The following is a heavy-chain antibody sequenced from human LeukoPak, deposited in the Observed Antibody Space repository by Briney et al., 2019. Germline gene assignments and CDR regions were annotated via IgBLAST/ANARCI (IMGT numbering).Heavy chain of an antibody. CDR2: INHSGST. CDR3: ARANCSSTSCIFDY. V-gene: IGHV4-34*01. CDR1: GGSFSGYY. Sequence: SETLSLTCDVYGGSFSGYYWSWIRQPPGKGLEWIGEINHSGSTNYNPSLKSRVTISVDTSKNQFSLKLSSVTAADTAVYYCARANCSSTSCIFDYWGQGTLVTVSS. J-gene: IGHJ4*02. D-gene: IGHD2-2*01.